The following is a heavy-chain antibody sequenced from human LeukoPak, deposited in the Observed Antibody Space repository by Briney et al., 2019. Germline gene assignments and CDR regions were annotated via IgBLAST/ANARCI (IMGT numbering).Heavy chain of an antibody. D-gene: IGHD1-26*01. CDR3: ARGRIVGATGAFDI. J-gene: IGHJ3*02. Sequence: SVKVSCKASGGTFSSYAISWVRQAPGQGLEWMGGIIPIFGTANYAQKFQGRVTITADESTSTAYMELSSLRSEDTAVYYCARGRIVGATGAFDIWGQGTMATVSS. CDR2: IIPIFGTA. CDR1: GGTFSSYA. V-gene: IGHV1-69*13.